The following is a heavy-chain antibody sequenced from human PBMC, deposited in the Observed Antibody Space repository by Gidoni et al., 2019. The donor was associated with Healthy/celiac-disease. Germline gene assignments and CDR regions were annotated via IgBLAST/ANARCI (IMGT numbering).Heavy chain of an antibody. CDR1: GFTFSSYG. Sequence: QVQLVESGGGVVQPGRSLRLSCAASGFTFSSYGMHWVRQAPGKGLEWVAVIWYDGSNKYYADSVKGRFTISRDNSKNTLYLQRNSLRAEDTAVYYCARERGWYDYWGQGTLVTVSS. D-gene: IGHD6-19*01. CDR2: IWYDGSNK. J-gene: IGHJ4*02. V-gene: IGHV3-33*01. CDR3: ARERGWYDY.